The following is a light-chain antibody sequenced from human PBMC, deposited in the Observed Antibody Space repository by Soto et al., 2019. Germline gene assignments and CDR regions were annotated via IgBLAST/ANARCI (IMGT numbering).Light chain of an antibody. V-gene: IGKV1-27*01. CDR1: LGIAND. Sequence: DIQMTQSPPSLSASVGDRVTISCRASLGIANDVIWYQQRPGKVPKLLIYGASSLLSGVPSRFSGSGSGTDFTLTISSLQPEDVGTYYCKKYNSAMWTCGQGTKVEI. J-gene: IGKJ1*01. CDR3: KKYNSAMWT. CDR2: GAS.